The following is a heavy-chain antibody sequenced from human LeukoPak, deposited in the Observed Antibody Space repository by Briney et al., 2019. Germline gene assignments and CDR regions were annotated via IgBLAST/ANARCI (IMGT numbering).Heavy chain of an antibody. V-gene: IGHV3-21*01. Sequence: GGSLRLSCAASGFTFSSYSMSWVRQAPGKGLEWVSSISSSSSYIYYADSVKGRFTISRDNAKNSLYLQMNSLRAEDTAVYYCARAPYYYDSSGYWAYGMDVWGQGTTVTVSS. CDR2: ISSSSSYI. D-gene: IGHD3-22*01. J-gene: IGHJ6*02. CDR1: GFTFSSYS. CDR3: ARAPYYYDSSGYWAYGMDV.